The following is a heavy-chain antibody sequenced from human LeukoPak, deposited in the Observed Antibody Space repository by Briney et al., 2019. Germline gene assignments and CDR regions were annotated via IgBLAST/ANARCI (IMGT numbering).Heavy chain of an antibody. V-gene: IGHV4-4*09. CDR2: IYTSGST. J-gene: IGHJ3*02. CDR3: ARQKCTSTSCLTKNAFDI. Sequence: RTSETLSLPFTGSGSLSGYYWSWIRQPPGKGLEWIGYIYTSGSTNYNPSLESRVTISVDASKNQFSLDLSSVTAADTAVYYCARQKCTSTSCLTKNAFDIWGQGTMVTVSS. CDR1: GSLSGYY. D-gene: IGHD2-2*01.